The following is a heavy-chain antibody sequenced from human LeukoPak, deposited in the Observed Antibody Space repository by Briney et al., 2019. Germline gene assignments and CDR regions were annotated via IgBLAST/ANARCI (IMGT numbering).Heavy chain of an antibody. CDR3: ARAGYSYGALWEDAFDI. CDR2: ISSSSSYI. V-gene: IGHV3-21*04. Sequence: GGSLRLSCAASGFTFSSYSMNWVRQAPRKGLEWVSSISSSSSYIYYADSVKGRFTISRDNAKNSLYLQMNSLRAEDTALYYCARAGYSYGALWEDAFDIWGQGTMVTVSS. CDR1: GFTFSSYS. J-gene: IGHJ3*02. D-gene: IGHD5-18*01.